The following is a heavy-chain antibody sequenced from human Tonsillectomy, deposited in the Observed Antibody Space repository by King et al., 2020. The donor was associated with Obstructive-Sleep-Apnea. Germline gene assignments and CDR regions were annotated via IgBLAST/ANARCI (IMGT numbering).Heavy chain of an antibody. CDR1: GFTFSSYG. CDR3: ARDFLEWLLFVTGGMDV. CDR2: IRYDGSNK. Sequence: VQLVESGGGVVQPGRSLRLSCAASGFTFSSYGMHWVRQAPGKGLEWVAFIRYDGSNKYYADSVKGRFTISRDNSKNTLYLQMNSLRAEDTAVYYCARDFLEWLLFVTGGMDVWGQGTTVTVCS. D-gene: IGHD3-3*01. V-gene: IGHV3-30*02. J-gene: IGHJ6*02.